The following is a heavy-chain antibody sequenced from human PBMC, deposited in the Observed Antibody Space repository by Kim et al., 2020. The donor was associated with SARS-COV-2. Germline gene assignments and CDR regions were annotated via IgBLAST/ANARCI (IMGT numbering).Heavy chain of an antibody. CDR2: INHSGST. CDR1: GGSFSGYY. Sequence: SETLSLTFAVYGGSFSGYYWSWIRQPPGKGLEWIGEINHSGSTNYNPSLKSRVTISVDTSKNQFSLKLSSVTAADTAVYYCARVMGTMVRGNPMGGFDYWGQGTLVTVSS. J-gene: IGHJ4*02. V-gene: IGHV4-34*01. CDR3: ARVMGTMVRGNPMGGFDY. D-gene: IGHD3-10*01.